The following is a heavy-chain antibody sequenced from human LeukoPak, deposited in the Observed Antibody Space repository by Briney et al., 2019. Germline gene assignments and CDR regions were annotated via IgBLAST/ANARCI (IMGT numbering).Heavy chain of an antibody. V-gene: IGHV5-51*01. D-gene: IGHD2-15*01. CDR2: IYPGDSET. CDR3: VRALGYCSSGSCYYYDY. Sequence: PGASLKISCKGSGSRFSSYWIGWVRQLPGKGLEWMGIIYPGDSETSYSPSFQGQVTISADKSISTAYLQWSSLKASDTAMYYRVRALGYCSSGSCYYYDYWGQGTLVTVSS. J-gene: IGHJ4*02. CDR1: GSRFSSYW.